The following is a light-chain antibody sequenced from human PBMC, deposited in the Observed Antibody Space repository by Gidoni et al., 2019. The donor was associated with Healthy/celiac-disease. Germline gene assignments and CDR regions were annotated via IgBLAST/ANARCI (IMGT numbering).Light chain of an antibody. CDR3: QQYGSSRVT. CDR2: GAS. Sequence: EIVLTQSPGTLSLSPGDRAPVSCRASQSVSSSYLAWYQQKPGQAPRLLIYGASSRATGIPDRFSGSGSGTDCTLTISRLEPEDFAVYYCQQYGSSRVTFGQGTRLEIK. V-gene: IGKV3-20*01. CDR1: QSVSSSY. J-gene: IGKJ5*01.